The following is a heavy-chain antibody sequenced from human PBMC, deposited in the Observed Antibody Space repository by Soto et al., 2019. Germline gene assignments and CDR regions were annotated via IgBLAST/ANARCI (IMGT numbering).Heavy chain of an antibody. V-gene: IGHV1-69*08. CDR1: GGTFSSYT. D-gene: IGHD3-10*01. CDR2: IVPILGVP. J-gene: IGHJ4*02. Sequence: QVQLVQSGAEVKKPGSSVKVSCKASGGTFSSYTVSWVRQAPGQGLEWMGRIVPILGVPNYAQRFQGRVTSTAANGTNTAYMELSSLRSEDTAVYYCARDRSAYGSGRTIDYWGQGTLVTVSS. CDR3: ARDRSAYGSGRTIDY.